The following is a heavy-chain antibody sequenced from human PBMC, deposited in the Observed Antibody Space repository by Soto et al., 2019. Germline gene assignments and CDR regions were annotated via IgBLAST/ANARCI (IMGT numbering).Heavy chain of an antibody. J-gene: IGHJ6*02. D-gene: IGHD5-18*01. V-gene: IGHV3-23*01. CDR1: GFTFSSYA. CDR3: AKRADTAMGYHYYGMDV. Sequence: GGSLRLSCAASGFTFSSYAMSWVRQAPGKGLEWVSAISGSGGSTYYADSVKGRFTISRDNSKNTLYLLMNSLRAEDTAVYYCAKRADTAMGYHYYGMDVWGQGTTVTVSS. CDR2: ISGSGGST.